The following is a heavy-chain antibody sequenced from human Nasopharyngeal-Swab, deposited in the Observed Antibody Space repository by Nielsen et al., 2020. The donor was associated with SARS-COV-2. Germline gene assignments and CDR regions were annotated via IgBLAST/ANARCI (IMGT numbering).Heavy chain of an antibody. V-gene: IGHV1-3*01. J-gene: IGHJ6*02. CDR2: INAGNGNT. CDR3: AKDPYYYGSGSYFWPQVMLEKYYYGMDV. D-gene: IGHD3-10*01. Sequence: WVRQAPGQRLEWMGWINAGNGNTKYSQKFQGRVTITRDTSASTAYMELSSLRSEDTAVYYCAKDPYYYGSGSYFWPQVMLEKYYYGMDVWGQGTTVTVSS.